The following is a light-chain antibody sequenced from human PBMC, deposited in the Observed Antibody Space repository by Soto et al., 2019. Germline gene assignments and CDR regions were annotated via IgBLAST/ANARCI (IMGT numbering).Light chain of an antibody. CDR3: QQYNNSPRT. CDR1: QSVSSN. J-gene: IGKJ1*01. Sequence: EILMTQSPSTLSVSAGERATLSCRASQSVSSNLAWYQQKPGQAPRLLIYGASTRATGIPARFSGSGSGTEYPLTISSLQSEDFALYYCQQYNNSPRTFGQGTKVDIK. V-gene: IGKV3-15*01. CDR2: GAS.